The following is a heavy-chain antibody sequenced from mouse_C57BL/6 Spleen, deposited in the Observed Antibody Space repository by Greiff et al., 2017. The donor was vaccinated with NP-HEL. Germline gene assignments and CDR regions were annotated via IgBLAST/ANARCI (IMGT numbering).Heavy chain of an antibody. V-gene: IGHV1-69*01. J-gene: IGHJ1*03. Sequence: QVQLKQPGAELVMPGASVKLSCKASGYTFTSYWMHWVKQRPGQGLEWIGEIDPSDSYTNYNQKFKGKSTLTVDKSSSTAYMQLSSLTSEDSAVYYCARRSTVVATYWYFDVWGTGTTVTVSS. D-gene: IGHD1-1*01. CDR2: IDPSDSYT. CDR3: ARRSTVVATYWYFDV. CDR1: GYTFTSYW.